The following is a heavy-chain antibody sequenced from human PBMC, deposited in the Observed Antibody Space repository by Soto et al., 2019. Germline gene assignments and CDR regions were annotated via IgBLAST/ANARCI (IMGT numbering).Heavy chain of an antibody. CDR1: GFTFSSYW. CDR3: ASNTYYDFWSGYPNFYFDY. V-gene: IGHV3-7*03. J-gene: IGHJ4*02. D-gene: IGHD3-3*01. CDR2: IKQDGSEK. Sequence: PGGSLRLSCAASGFTFSSYWMSWVRQAPGKGLEWVANIKQDGSEKYYVDSVKGRFTISRDDAKNSLYLQMNSLRAEDTAVYYCASNTYYDFWSGYPNFYFDYWGQGTLVTVSS.